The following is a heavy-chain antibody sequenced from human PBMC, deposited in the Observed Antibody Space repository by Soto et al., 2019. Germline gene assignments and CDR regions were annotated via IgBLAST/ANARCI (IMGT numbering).Heavy chain of an antibody. D-gene: IGHD6-19*01. CDR1: GFTFSSYA. CDR2: ISGSGDST. CDR3: ARRSSGWYFDY. J-gene: IGHJ4*02. Sequence: EVQLLESGGGLVQPGGSLRLSCAASGFTFSSYAMSWVRQAPGKGLEWVSAISGSGDSTYYADSVKGRFTISRDSSKNTLYLQMNSLRAEDTAVYYCARRSSGWYFDYWGQGTLVTVSS. V-gene: IGHV3-23*01.